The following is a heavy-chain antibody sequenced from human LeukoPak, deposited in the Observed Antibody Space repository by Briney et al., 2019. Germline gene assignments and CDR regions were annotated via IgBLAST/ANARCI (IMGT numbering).Heavy chain of an antibody. J-gene: IGHJ5*02. D-gene: IGHD6-6*01. CDR3: ARHSSIAARPRWFDP. CDR1: GGSISSNNW. Sequence: SSETLSLTCAVSGGSISSNNWWSWVRQSPGKGLEWIGEINHSGTTNFNPSLKSRVTISVDTSKNQFSLNLTSVTAADTAVYYCARHSSIAARPRWFDPWGQGTLVTVSS. V-gene: IGHV4-4*02. CDR2: INHSGTT.